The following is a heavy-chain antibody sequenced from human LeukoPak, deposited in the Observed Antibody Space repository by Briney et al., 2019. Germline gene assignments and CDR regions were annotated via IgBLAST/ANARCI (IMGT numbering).Heavy chain of an antibody. Sequence: PGASLRLSCAASGFTFSSYVMTWVRQAPGKGLEWVSAISGSGGSTYYADSVKGRFTISRDNSKNTLYLQMNSLRAEDTAVYYCAKDHSSGYGDYYFDYWGQGTLVTVSS. CDR2: ISGSGGST. CDR1: GFTFSSYV. D-gene: IGHD4-17*01. CDR3: AKDHSSGYGDYYFDY. V-gene: IGHV3-23*01. J-gene: IGHJ4*02.